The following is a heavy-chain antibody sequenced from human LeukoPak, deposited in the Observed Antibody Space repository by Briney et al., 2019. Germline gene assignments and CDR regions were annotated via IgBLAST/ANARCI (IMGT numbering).Heavy chain of an antibody. J-gene: IGHJ3*02. CDR1: GYTFTCYV. CDR3: ARGRQFPDAFDI. Sequence: ASVKVSCKASGYTFTCYVINWVRQATGQGLEWMGWMNPNSGNTGYAQKFQGRVTITRNTSISTAYMELSSLRSEDTAVYYCARGRQFPDAFDIWGQGTMVTVSS. CDR2: MNPNSGNT. V-gene: IGHV1-8*03. D-gene: IGHD5-24*01.